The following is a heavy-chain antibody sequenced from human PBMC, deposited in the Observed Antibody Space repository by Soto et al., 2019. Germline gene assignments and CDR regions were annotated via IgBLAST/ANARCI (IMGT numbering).Heavy chain of an antibody. J-gene: IGHJ6*02. D-gene: IGHD3-10*01. CDR2: IKQDGSEK. V-gene: IGHV3-7*04. CDR3: AKDYYGSGSYYYYGMGL. CDR1: GFTFSSYW. Sequence: GGSLRLSCAASGFTFSSYWMSWVRQAPGKGLEWVANIKQDGSEKYYVDSVKGRFTISRDNAKNSLYLQMNSLRAEDTVVDYCAKDYYGSGSYYYYGMGLWGQGTTVTVSS.